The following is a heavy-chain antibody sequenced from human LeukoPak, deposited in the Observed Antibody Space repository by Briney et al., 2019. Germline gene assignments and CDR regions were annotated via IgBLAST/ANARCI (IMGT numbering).Heavy chain of an antibody. V-gene: IGHV3-13*01. J-gene: IGHJ4*02. D-gene: IGHD6-19*01. CDR2: IGIRGDT. CDR1: GFTFIYYD. Sequence: GGALRLCCAAAGFTFIYYDMHWGRRVIRKGVEWVSAIGIRGDTHYSGSVKGRFTISREHAESSLYLQMNSPRAEDTAVYYCARGGIQVSGIDEFDYWGQGTLVTVSS. CDR3: ARGGIQVSGIDEFDY.